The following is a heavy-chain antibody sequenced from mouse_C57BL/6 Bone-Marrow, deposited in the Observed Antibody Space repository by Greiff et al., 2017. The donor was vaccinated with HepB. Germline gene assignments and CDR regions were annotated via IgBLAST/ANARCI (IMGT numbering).Heavy chain of an antibody. Sequence: VQLQQPGAELVRPGTSVKLSCKASGYTFTSYWMHWVKQRPGQGLEWIGVIDPSDSYTNYNQKFKGKATLTVDTSSSTAYMQLSSLTSEDSAVYYCARTRYDYLDYWGQGTTLTVSS. D-gene: IGHD2-3*01. CDR2: IDPSDSYT. J-gene: IGHJ2*01. CDR3: ARTRYDYLDY. CDR1: GYTFTSYW. V-gene: IGHV1-59*01.